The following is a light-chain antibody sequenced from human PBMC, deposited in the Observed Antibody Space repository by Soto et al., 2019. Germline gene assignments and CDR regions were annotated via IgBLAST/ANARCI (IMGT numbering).Light chain of an antibody. CDR2: DAS. V-gene: IGKV3-11*01. Sequence: EIVLTQSPATLSLSLGERATLSCRASQSIGSYLAWYQHKLGQPPRLLIYDASNRATGIPVRFSGSGSGTDYTLTINRLEPEDFAVYYCQQYGSLPLTFGGGTKVDIK. CDR3: QQYGSLPLT. CDR1: QSIGSY. J-gene: IGKJ4*01.